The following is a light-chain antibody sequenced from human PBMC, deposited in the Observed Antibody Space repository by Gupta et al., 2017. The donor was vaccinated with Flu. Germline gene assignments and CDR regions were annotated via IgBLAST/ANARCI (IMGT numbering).Light chain of an antibody. CDR3: HQYYTSPLT. Sequence: EIVLTQSPATLSLSPGEKATLSCRASQSVGRNYLSWYQQKPGQAPRLLIYVASSRATGVPDRFSGSGSGTEFTLTISRLEPEDSAVYYCHQYYTSPLTFGGGTKVEIK. J-gene: IGKJ4*01. V-gene: IGKV3-20*01. CDR1: QSVGRNY. CDR2: VAS.